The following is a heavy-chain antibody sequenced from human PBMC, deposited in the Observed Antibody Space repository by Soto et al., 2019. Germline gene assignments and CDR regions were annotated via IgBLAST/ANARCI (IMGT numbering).Heavy chain of an antibody. J-gene: IGHJ5*02. V-gene: IGHV4-59*08. D-gene: IGHD1-26*01. CDR2: IYYSGRI. Sequence: SGTLSLTCTVAGGCMSSYYWSWIREPPGKGLEWIGYIYYSGRINYNPSLKSRVTISVDTSKNQFSLKLSSVTAADTAVYDCARHRGSYSDDWFDPWGQGTLVTVS. CDR3: ARHRGSYSDDWFDP. CDR1: GGCMSSYY.